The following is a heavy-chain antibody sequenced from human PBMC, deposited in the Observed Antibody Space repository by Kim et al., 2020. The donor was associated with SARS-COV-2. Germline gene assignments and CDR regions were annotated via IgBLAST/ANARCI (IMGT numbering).Heavy chain of an antibody. D-gene: IGHD3-16*01. Sequence: GESLKISCKSSGSSFSNYWIAWVRQMPGDGLELMGVINPSDSDTRYSPSFQGQVTISVDKSITTAYLQWGSLRASDTAMYYCARARGDSGAQNWFDPWGQGTLVTVSS. CDR3: ARARGDSGAQNWFDP. J-gene: IGHJ5*02. CDR1: GSSFSNYW. V-gene: IGHV5-51*01. CDR2: INPSDSDT.